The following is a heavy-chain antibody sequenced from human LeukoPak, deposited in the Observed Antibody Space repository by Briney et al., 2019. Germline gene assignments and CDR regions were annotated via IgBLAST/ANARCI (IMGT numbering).Heavy chain of an antibody. Sequence: GGSLRLSCAASGFTFSSYAMSWVRQASGKGLEWVSAISGSGGSTYYADSVKGRFTISRDNSKNTLYLQMNSLRAEDTAVYYCAKDSTIAAAGTHMGYWGQGTLVTVSS. CDR3: AKDSTIAAAGTHMGY. J-gene: IGHJ4*02. CDR1: GFTFSSYA. V-gene: IGHV3-23*01. D-gene: IGHD6-13*01. CDR2: ISGSGGST.